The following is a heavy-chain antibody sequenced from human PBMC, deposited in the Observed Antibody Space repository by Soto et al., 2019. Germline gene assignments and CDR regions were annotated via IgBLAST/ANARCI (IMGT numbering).Heavy chain of an antibody. J-gene: IGHJ5*02. V-gene: IGHV4-31*03. CDR1: GGSVSSGSYY. CDR2: IYYTGNT. D-gene: IGHD3-3*01. CDR3: ARDPRRAYYHDL. Sequence: KSSETLSLTCTVSGGSVSSGSYYWSWIRQHPGRGLEWIGYIYYTGNTYYNPSLKSRLAISVDTSKNQFSLKLTSVTAADTAVYYCARDPRRAYYHDLWGQGTLVTVSS.